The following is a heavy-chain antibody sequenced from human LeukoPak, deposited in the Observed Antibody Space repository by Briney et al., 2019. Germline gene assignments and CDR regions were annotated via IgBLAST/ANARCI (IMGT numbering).Heavy chain of an antibody. V-gene: IGHV3-23*01. J-gene: IGHJ4*02. CDR3: AKNGVGAVAGTGFWFDY. CDR2: ISGSGGST. CDR1: GFTFSSYA. Sequence: PGGSLRLSCAASGFTFSSYAMSWVRQAPGKGLEWVSAISGSGGSTYYADSVKGRFTISRDNSKNTLYLQMNSLRAEDTAVYYCAKNGVGAVAGTGFWFDYWGQGTLVTVSS. D-gene: IGHD6-19*01.